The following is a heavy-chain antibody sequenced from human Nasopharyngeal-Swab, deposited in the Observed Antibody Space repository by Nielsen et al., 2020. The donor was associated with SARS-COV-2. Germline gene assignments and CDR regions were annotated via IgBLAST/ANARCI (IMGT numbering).Heavy chain of an antibody. J-gene: IGHJ4*02. D-gene: IGHD5-12*01. Sequence: WIRQPPGKGLEWIGYIYYSGSTNYNPSLKSRVTISVDTSKNQFSLKLSSVTAADTAVYYCASKRGYSGYEFDYWGQGTLVTASS. V-gene: IGHV4-59*01. CDR2: IYYSGST. CDR3: ASKRGYSGYEFDY.